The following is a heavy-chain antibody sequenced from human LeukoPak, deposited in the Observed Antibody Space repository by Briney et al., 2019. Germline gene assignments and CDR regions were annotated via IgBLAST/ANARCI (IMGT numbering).Heavy chain of an antibody. J-gene: IGHJ3*02. V-gene: IGHV3-11*01. D-gene: IGHD3-10*01. CDR1: GFTFSDYY. CDR2: ISHSGQTI. CDR3: ARGGWGNMMRGGIKPFDM. Sequence: GGSLRLSCAASGFTFSDYYMSWIRQAPGKGLEWISYISHSGQTIFYADSVKGRFTISRDNAKNSLFLQMNSLTAEDTAVFYCARGGWGNMMRGGIKPFDMWAQGTVVTVSS.